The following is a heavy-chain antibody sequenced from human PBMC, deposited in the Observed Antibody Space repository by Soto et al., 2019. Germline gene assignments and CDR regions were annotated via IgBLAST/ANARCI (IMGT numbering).Heavy chain of an antibody. CDR1: GDSVSNHY. CDR2: LYNDERT. V-gene: IGHV4-4*07. CDR3: ARERLAHSYSDF. J-gene: IGHJ4*02. Sequence: WETLSLTCAVSGDSVSNHYRNWIRQPAGQGLEWLGRLYNDERTNYNPSLKCRLTMSMYTSKNQFSLKMTSVTAADSAVYFCARERLAHSYSDFWGQGILVTVSS.